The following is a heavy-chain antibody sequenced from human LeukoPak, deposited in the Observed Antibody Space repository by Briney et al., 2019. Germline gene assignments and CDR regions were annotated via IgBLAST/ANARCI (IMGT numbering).Heavy chain of an antibody. J-gene: IGHJ3*02. D-gene: IGHD4-17*01. Sequence: PSETLSLTCTVSGGSISSGDYYWSWIRQPPGKGLEWIGYIYYSGNTYYNPSLKSRVTMSVDTSRNQFSLKLSSVTAADTAVYYCASPYGDPNAFDIWGQGTMVTVSS. CDR3: ASPYGDPNAFDI. V-gene: IGHV4-30-4*01. CDR1: GGSISSGDYY. CDR2: IYYSGNT.